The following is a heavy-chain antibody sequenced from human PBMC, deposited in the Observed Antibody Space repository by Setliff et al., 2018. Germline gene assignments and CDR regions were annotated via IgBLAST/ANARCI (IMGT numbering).Heavy chain of an antibody. CDR1: GYSFTSYW. CDR2: IYPGDSDT. D-gene: IGHD6-6*01. CDR3: ARSRSSSPWNNWFDP. V-gene: IGHV5-51*01. Sequence: GESLKISCKGSGYSFTSYWIGWVRQMPGKGLEWMGIIYPGDSDTRYSPSFQGQVTISADKSISTAYLQWSSLKASDTAMYYCARSRSSSPWNNWFDPWGQGALVTVSS. J-gene: IGHJ5*02.